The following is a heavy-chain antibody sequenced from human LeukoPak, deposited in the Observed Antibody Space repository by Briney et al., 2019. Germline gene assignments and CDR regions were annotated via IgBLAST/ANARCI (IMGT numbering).Heavy chain of an antibody. CDR3: VRDYDGSYSTLDY. CDR2: VSGSGDRT. V-gene: IGHV3-23*01. Sequence: PGGSLRLSCAGSGFTFRSYWMSWVRQAPGKGLEWDSSVSGSGDRTYYADSMKGRFTISRDNSMNTLHLQMNSLRAEDTALYYCVRDYDGSYSTLDYSGQGTLVTVSS. CDR1: GFTFRSYW. D-gene: IGHD3-22*01. J-gene: IGHJ4*02.